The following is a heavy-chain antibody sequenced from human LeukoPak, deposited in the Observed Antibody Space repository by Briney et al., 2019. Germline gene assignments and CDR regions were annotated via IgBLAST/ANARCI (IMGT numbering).Heavy chain of an antibody. CDR3: ARVSYYDSSGMDV. CDR1: GFTFSGYW. CDR2: INSDGSST. D-gene: IGHD3-22*01. J-gene: IGHJ6*03. V-gene: IGHV3-74*01. Sequence: GGSLRLSCAASGFTFSGYWMHWVRQGPGKGLVWVSRINSDGSSTSYADSVKGRFTISRDNAKNTLYLQMNSLRAEDTAVYYCARVSYYDSSGMDVWGKGTTVTVSS.